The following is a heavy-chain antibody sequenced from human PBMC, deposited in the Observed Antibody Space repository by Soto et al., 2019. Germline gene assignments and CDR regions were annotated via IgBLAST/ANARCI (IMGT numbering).Heavy chain of an antibody. CDR3: VEVRGPVTHN. J-gene: IGHJ4*02. V-gene: IGHV4-31*02. CDR2: IDYSGSD. Sequence: QVQLQESGPGLVKPSQTLSLTCTVAGGSISSGGYYWSWIRQHPGKGLEWIGYIDYSGSDYYNTSLKSGVTLSVDTSKQQFALKLSSVTAADTAGYYCVEVRGPVTHNWGPGTLVTGSS. CDR1: GGSISSGGYY. D-gene: IGHD4-17*01.